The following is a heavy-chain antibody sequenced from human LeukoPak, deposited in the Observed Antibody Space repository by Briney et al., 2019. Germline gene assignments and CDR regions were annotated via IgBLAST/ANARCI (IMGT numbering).Heavy chain of an antibody. CDR3: ARTYYDILTAYNPYFDQ. V-gene: IGHV3-53*01. Sequence: PGGSLRLSCTVSGFTVSSNSWSWVRQAPGKGLEWVSFIYSGGNTHYSDSVKGRFTISRDNSKNTLYLQMNSLRAEDTAVYYCARTYYDILTAYNPYFDQWGQGTLVTVSS. J-gene: IGHJ4*02. CDR1: GFTVSSNS. CDR2: IYSGGNT. D-gene: IGHD3-9*01.